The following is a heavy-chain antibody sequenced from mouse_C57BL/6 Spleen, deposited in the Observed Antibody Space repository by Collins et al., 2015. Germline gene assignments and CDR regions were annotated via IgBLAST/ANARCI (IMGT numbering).Heavy chain of an antibody. V-gene: IGHV14-4*01. CDR3: TTWDTTVVATNYYAMDY. J-gene: IGHJ4*01. Sequence: EVQLQQSGAELVRPGASVKLSCTASGFNIKDDYMHWVKQRPEQGLEWIGWIDPENGDTEYASKFQGKATITADTSSNTAYLQLSSLTSEDTAVYYCTTWDTTVVATNYYAMDYWGQGTSVTVSS. CDR2: IDPENGDT. CDR1: GFNIKDDY. D-gene: IGHD1-1*01.